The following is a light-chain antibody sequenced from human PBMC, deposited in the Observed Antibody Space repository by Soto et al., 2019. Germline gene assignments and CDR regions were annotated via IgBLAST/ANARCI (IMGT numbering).Light chain of an antibody. Sequence: QSALTQPASVSGSPGQSITVSCTGTSSDVGLYDYVSWFQQHPGKSPKLIIYEVSHRPSGVSSRFSGSKSGNTASLTISGLQTEDEADYYCSSYTTVFTYVFGPGTKVTVL. V-gene: IGLV2-14*01. CDR1: SSDVGLYDY. J-gene: IGLJ1*01. CDR3: SSYTTVFTYV. CDR2: EVS.